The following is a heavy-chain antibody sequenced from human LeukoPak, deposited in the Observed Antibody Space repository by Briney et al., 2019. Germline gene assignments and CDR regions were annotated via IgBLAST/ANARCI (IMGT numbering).Heavy chain of an antibody. CDR3: AKIRGNDYVGGSYRYTFWCDP. J-gene: IGHJ5*02. CDR2: IYHSGST. V-gene: IGHV4-38-2*01. CDR1: GYSISSGYY. Sequence: SETLSLTCAVFGYSISSGYYWGLIRQPPGKGLEWIGSIYHSGSTYYNPSLKSRVTISVDTSKNPFSLKLSSVTAADTAVYYRAKIRGNDYVGGSYRYTFWCDPWGQGTLVTVSS. D-gene: IGHD3-16*02.